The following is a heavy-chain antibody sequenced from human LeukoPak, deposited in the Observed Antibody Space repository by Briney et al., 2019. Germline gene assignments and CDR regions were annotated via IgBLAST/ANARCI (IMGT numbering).Heavy chain of an antibody. D-gene: IGHD3-10*01. J-gene: IGHJ4*02. Sequence: ASVKVSCKASGYTFTGYYIHWVRQAPGQGREWMGWINPKSGGTNYAQKFQGRVTMTRDTSISTAYMELGRLRSDDTAVYFCARVIGFGELSLGHWGQGTLVTVSS. V-gene: IGHV1-2*02. CDR1: GYTFTGYY. CDR2: INPKSGGT. CDR3: ARVIGFGELSLGH.